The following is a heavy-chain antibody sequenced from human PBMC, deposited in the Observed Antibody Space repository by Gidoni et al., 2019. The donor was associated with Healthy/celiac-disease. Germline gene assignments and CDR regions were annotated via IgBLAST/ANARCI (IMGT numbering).Heavy chain of an antibody. CDR1: GGTFSSYS. Sequence: QVQLVQSGAEVKKPGSSVQVSCKASGGTFSSYSISWVRQAPGQGLEWMGGIIPIFGTANYAQKFQGRVTITADESTSTAYMELSSLRSEDTAVYYCARVGDGYNYHESTYTFDYWGQGTLVTVSS. D-gene: IGHD5-12*01. CDR2: IIPIFGTA. V-gene: IGHV1-69*01. J-gene: IGHJ4*02. CDR3: ARVGDGYNYHESTYTFDY.